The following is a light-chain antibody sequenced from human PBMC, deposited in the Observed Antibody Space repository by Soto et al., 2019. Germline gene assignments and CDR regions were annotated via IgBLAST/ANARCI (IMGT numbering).Light chain of an antibody. V-gene: IGKV3-20*01. CDR2: GAS. Sequence: EIVLTQSPGTLSLSPGERATFSCRASQSVSNNYLAWYQQKPGQAPRLLIYGASNRATGIPDRFSGSGSGTDFTLTIRRLEPEDFAVYYCQQYYNWPRTFGQGTKVDIK. CDR3: QQYYNWPRT. J-gene: IGKJ1*01. CDR1: QSVSNNY.